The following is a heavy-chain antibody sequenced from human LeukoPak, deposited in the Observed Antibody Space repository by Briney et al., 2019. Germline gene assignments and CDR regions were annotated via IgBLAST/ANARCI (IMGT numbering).Heavy chain of an antibody. Sequence: SETLSLTCTVSGGSMSSYYWSWIRQPPGKGLEWIGYIYYSGSTKYNPSLKSRVTISVDTSKNQFSLKLSSVTAADTAVYYCARGARAGYNLEPFDYWGRGTLVTVSS. CDR1: GGSMSSYY. J-gene: IGHJ4*02. D-gene: IGHD5-24*01. CDR3: ARGARAGYNLEPFDY. V-gene: IGHV4-59*08. CDR2: IYYSGST.